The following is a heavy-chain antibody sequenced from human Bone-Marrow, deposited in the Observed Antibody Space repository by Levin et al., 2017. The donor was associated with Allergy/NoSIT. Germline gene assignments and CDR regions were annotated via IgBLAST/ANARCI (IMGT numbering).Heavy chain of an antibody. D-gene: IGHD2-2*01. CDR1: GFTFSSYG. CDR2: ISYDGSNK. CDR3: AKDLRYCSSTSCAEVDC. Sequence: GGSLRLSCAASGFTFSSYGMHWVRQAPGKGLEWVAVISYDGSNKYYADSVKGRFTISRDNSKNTLYLQMNSLRAEDTAVYYCAKDLRYCSSTSCAEVDCWGQGTLVTVSS. V-gene: IGHV3-30*18. J-gene: IGHJ4*02.